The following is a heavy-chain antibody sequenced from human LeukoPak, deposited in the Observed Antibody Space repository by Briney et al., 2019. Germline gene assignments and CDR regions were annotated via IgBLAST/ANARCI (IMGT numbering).Heavy chain of an antibody. CDR1: GFNFNDYA. V-gene: IGHV3-9*01. J-gene: IGHJ4*02. CDR3: AKDPAFSY. CDR2: ISWNSGSI. Sequence: GWSLRLSCAASGFNFNDYAMHWVRQAPGKGLEWVSGISWNSGSIGYADSVKGRFTISRDNAKNSLYLQMNSLRAEDTAVYYCAKDPAFSYWGQGTLVTVSS. D-gene: IGHD2-2*01.